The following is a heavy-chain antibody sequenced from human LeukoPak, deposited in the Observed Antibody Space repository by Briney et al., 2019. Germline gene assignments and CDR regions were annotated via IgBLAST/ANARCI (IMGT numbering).Heavy chain of an antibody. V-gene: IGHV3-23*01. Sequence: GGSLRLSCAASGITFSSYGMSWVRQAPGKGLEWVSSISSTGGTTYYADSVKGRFTISRDNSKNTLYLQTNSLRAEDTAIYYCVKNGDRGAYCTGGTCYPYFYYYMDVWGKGTTVTI. J-gene: IGHJ6*03. CDR2: ISSTGGTT. CDR3: VKNGDRGAYCTGGTCYPYFYYYMDV. D-gene: IGHD2-15*01. CDR1: GITFSSYG.